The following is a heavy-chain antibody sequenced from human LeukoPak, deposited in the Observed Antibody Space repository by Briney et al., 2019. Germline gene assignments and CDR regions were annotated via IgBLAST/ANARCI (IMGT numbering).Heavy chain of an antibody. Sequence: ASVKVSCKASGYTFTGYYMHWVRQAPGQGLEWMGWINPNSGGTNYAQKFQGRVTMTRDTSISTAYMELTRLRSDDTAVYYCTRDNGDYWFDYWGQGTLVTVSS. V-gene: IGHV1-2*02. CDR2: INPNSGGT. J-gene: IGHJ4*02. D-gene: IGHD4-17*01. CDR1: GYTFTGYY. CDR3: TRDNGDYWFDY.